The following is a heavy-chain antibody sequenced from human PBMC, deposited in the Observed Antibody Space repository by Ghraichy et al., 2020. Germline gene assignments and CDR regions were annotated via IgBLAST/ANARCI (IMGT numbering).Heavy chain of an antibody. V-gene: IGHV3-30*02. J-gene: IGHJ4*02. Sequence: GGSLRLSCAASGFTFSSYGMHWVRQAPGKGLEWVAFIRYDGSNKYYADSVKGRFTISRDNSKNTLYLQMNSLRAEDTAVYYCAKDTLYDFWSGYQPVYWGQGTLVTVSS. CDR1: GFTFSSYG. CDR3: AKDTLYDFWSGYQPVY. CDR2: IRYDGSNK. D-gene: IGHD3-3*01.